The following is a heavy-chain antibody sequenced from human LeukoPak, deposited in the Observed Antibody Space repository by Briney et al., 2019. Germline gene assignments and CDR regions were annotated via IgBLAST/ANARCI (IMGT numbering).Heavy chain of an antibody. CDR2: INPNSGDT. CDR3: ATQRGSYLWGTDFGY. CDR1: GYTFTGYY. Sequence: ASVKVSCKASGYTFTGYYMHWVRQAPGQGLEWMGWINPNSGDTKYSQKFQGRVTMTRDTSISTAYMELSRLRSDGTAVYYCATQRGSYLWGTDFGYWGQGTLVTVSS. D-gene: IGHD3-16*01. V-gene: IGHV1-2*02. J-gene: IGHJ4*02.